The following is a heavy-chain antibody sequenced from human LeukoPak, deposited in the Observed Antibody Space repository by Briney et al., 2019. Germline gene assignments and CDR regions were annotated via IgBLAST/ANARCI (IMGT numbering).Heavy chain of an antibody. CDR3: AKDHRGYDFGIICCY. Sequence: GGSLRLSCAASGFSFSSYGMHWVRQAPGKGLEGVAVISYDGSNKYYADSVKGRFTISRDNSKNTLYLQMNSLRAEDTAVYYCAKDHRGYDFGIICCYWGQGTLVTVSS. V-gene: IGHV3-30*18. J-gene: IGHJ4*02. D-gene: IGHD5-12*01. CDR2: ISYDGSNK. CDR1: GFSFSSYG.